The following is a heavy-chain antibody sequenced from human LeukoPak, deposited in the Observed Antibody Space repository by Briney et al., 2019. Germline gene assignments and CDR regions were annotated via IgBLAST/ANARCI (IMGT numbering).Heavy chain of an antibody. J-gene: IGHJ4*02. CDR2: ISSSSSYI. V-gene: IGHV3-21*01. CDR1: EFTFSSYN. Sequence: VGSLRLSCVASEFTFSSYNMNWVRQAPGKGLEWVSSISSSSSYIYYADAVKGRFTISRDNAKNSLYLQMNSLRAEDTAVYYCAREIFWSGYYSNLHFDYWGRGTLVTVSS. D-gene: IGHD3-3*01. CDR3: AREIFWSGYYSNLHFDY.